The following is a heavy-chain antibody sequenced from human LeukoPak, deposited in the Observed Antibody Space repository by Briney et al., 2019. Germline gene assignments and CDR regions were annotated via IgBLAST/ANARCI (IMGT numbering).Heavy chain of an antibody. V-gene: IGHV1-18*01. Sequence: ASVKVSCKACGYTFTSYGISWVRQAPGQGLEWMGWISAYNGNTNYAQRLQGRVTMTTDTSTSTAYMELRSLRSDDTAVYYCARDQEDYDFWSEDAFDVWGQGTMVTVCS. D-gene: IGHD3-3*01. CDR1: GYTFTSYG. CDR2: ISAYNGNT. CDR3: ARDQEDYDFWSEDAFDV. J-gene: IGHJ3*01.